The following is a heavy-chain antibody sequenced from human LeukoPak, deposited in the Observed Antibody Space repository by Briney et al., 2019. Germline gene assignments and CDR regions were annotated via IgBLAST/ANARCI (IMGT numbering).Heavy chain of an antibody. CDR3: ARAYDSSGYYPEYFQH. D-gene: IGHD3-22*01. CDR2: IYSIGNT. V-gene: IGHV3-66*01. J-gene: IGHJ1*01. Sequence: GGSLRLSCAASGFTFSSYAMSWVRQAPGKGLEWVSIIYSIGNTYYADSVKGRFTISRDNYKNTLYLQMNSLRAEDTAVYYCARAYDSSGYYPEYFQHWGQGTLVTVSS. CDR1: GFTFSSYA.